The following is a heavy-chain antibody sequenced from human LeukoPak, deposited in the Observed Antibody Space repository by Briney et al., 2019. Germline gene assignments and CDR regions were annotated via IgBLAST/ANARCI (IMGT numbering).Heavy chain of an antibody. Sequence: GESLKISCKGSGYSFTSYWISWVRQMPGKGLEWMGRIDPSDSYTNYSPSFQGHVTMSAGKSITTAYLQWSSLKASDTAMYYCARPRRSCSSTSCYDAFDIWGRGTMVTVSS. J-gene: IGHJ3*02. CDR3: ARPRRSCSSTSCYDAFDI. D-gene: IGHD2-2*01. CDR1: GYSFTSYW. CDR2: IDPSDSYT. V-gene: IGHV5-10-1*01.